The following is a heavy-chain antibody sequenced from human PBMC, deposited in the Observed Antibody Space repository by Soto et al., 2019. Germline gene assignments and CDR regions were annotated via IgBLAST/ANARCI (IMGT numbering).Heavy chain of an antibody. J-gene: IGHJ4*02. CDR1: GYTFTSDY. V-gene: IGHV1-46*01. CDR3: ALEVFVGVGATAY. D-gene: IGHD1-26*01. Sequence: QVQLVQSGAEVKKPGASVKVSCKASGYTFTSDYMHWVRQAPGQGLEWMGRINPGDGSTIYSHNFQGRFSVTRDTSTSTVYMDLSSLRADDTAVYYCALEVFVGVGATAYWGQGTLVTVSS. CDR2: INPGDGST.